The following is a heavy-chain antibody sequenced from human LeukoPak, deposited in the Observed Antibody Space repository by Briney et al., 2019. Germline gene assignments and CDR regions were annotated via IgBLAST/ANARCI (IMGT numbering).Heavy chain of an antibody. V-gene: IGHV3-30-3*01. Sequence: GRSLRLSCTASGLTFSSYAMHWVRQAPGKGLEWVAVISYDGSNKYYADSVKGRFTISRDNSKNTLYLQMNSLRAEDTAVYYCARGDIVVVPAAYYYYGMDVWGQGTTVTVSS. D-gene: IGHD2-2*01. CDR1: GLTFSSYA. J-gene: IGHJ6*02. CDR3: ARGDIVVVPAAYYYYGMDV. CDR2: ISYDGSNK.